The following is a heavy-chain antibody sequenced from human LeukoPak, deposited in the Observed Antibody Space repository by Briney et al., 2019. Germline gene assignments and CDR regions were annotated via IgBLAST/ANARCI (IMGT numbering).Heavy chain of an antibody. V-gene: IGHV1-2*02. CDR1: GYTFSGYY. D-gene: IGHD3-9*01. J-gene: IGHJ4*02. Sequence: ASVKVSCKASGYTFSGYYMHWVRQAPGQGLEWMGWINPKSGGTNEAQKFHDRVTMTRDTSIRTAYMEVSRLRSDDTAVYYCARSPDILTGENFDYWGQGTLVSVSS. CDR3: ARSPDILTGENFDY. CDR2: INPKSGGT.